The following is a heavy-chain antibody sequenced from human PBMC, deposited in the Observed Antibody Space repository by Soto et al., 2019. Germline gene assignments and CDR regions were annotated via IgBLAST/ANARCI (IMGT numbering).Heavy chain of an antibody. CDR2: INYSGST. CDR3: ARRHYYDSSRRYNWFDP. CDR1: GGSISSSSYY. V-gene: IGHV4-39*01. D-gene: IGHD3-22*01. J-gene: IGHJ5*02. Sequence: PSETLSLTCTVSGGSISSSSYYWGWSRQPPGKGLEWIGSINYSGSTYDNPSLKSRVTISVDKSKNQFSLKLSSVTAADTAVYYCARRHYYDSSRRYNWFDPWGQGTLVTVSS.